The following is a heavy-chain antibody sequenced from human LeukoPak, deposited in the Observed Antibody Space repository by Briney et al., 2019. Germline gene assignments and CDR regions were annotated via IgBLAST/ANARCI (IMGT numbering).Heavy chain of an antibody. CDR2: ISYDGSNK. V-gene: IGHV3-30-3*01. Sequence: PGGSLRLSCAAPGFTFSSYAMHWVRQAPGKGLEWVAVISYDGSNKYYADSVKGRFTISRDNSKNTLYLQMNSLRAGDTAVYYCARVLYSSSWYLGYWGQGTLVTVSS. CDR3: ARVLYSSSWYLGY. J-gene: IGHJ4*02. CDR1: GFTFSSYA. D-gene: IGHD6-13*01.